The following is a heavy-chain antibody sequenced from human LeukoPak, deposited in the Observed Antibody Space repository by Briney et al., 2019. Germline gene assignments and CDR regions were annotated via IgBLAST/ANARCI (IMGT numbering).Heavy chain of an antibody. CDR3: TKVARTFYAFDI. J-gene: IGHJ3*02. CDR1: GFTFSSYA. V-gene: IGHV3-23*01. CDR2: ISGSGGST. Sequence: LSGGSLRLSCAASGFTFSSYAMSWVRQAPGKGLEWVSAISGSGGSTYYADSVKGRFTISRDNSKNTLYLQMNSLRAEDTAVYYCTKVARTFYAFDIWGQGTMVTVSS. D-gene: IGHD3-16*01.